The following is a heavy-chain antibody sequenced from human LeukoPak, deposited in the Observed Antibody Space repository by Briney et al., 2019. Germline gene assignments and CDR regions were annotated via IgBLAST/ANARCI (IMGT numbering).Heavy chain of an antibody. J-gene: IGHJ5*02. CDR3: ARHPKYSSGGRWFDP. Sequence: GESLKISCKGSGYNFASQWIGWVRQMPGKGLEWMGIIYPGDSDTRYSPSFQGQVTISADKSANTAYLQWSSLKASDTATYYCARHPKYSSGGRWFDPWGQGTLVTVSS. D-gene: IGHD3-22*01. V-gene: IGHV5-51*01. CDR2: IYPGDSDT. CDR1: GYNFASQW.